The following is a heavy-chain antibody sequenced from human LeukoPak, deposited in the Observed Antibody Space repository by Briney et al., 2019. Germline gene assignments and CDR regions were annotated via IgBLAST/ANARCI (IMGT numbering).Heavy chain of an antibody. V-gene: IGHV4-4*07. CDR3: ARPRNAWSPMGAFDI. CDR2: IYTSGST. Sequence: SETLSLTCTVSGGSISSYYWSWIRQPAGKGLEWIGRIYTSGSTNYNPSLKSRVTMSVDTSKNQFSLKLSSVTAADTAVYYCARPRNAWSPMGAFDIWGQGTMVTVPS. D-gene: IGHD1-1*01. J-gene: IGHJ3*02. CDR1: GGSISSYY.